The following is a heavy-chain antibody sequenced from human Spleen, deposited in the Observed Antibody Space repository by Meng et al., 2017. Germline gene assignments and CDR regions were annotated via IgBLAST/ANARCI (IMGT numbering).Heavy chain of an antibody. J-gene: IGHJ4*02. CDR1: GFTFSSYA. Sequence: GGSLRLSCAASGFTFSSYAMSWVRQAPGKGLEWVSAISGSGGSTYYADSVKGRFTISRDNSKNTLYLQMNSLRAEDTAVYYCAKDIPQDDSSGYYARFDYWGQGTLVTVSS. V-gene: IGHV3-23*01. CDR3: AKDIPQDDSSGYYARFDY. CDR2: ISGSGGST. D-gene: IGHD3-22*01.